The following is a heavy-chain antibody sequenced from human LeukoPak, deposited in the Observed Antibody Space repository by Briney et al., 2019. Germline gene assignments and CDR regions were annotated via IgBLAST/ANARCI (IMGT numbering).Heavy chain of an antibody. J-gene: IGHJ6*02. CDR2: IYSVGST. CDR3: TRDGQYNYGSDGMDV. CDR1: GFTVSSNY. Sequence: GGSLRLSCAASGFTVSSNYMSWVRQAPGKGLEWVSVIYSVGSTYYADSVKGRFTISRDNPKNTLYLQMNSLRVEDTAVYYCTRDGQYNYGSDGMDVWGQGTTVTVFS. D-gene: IGHD5-18*01. V-gene: IGHV3-53*01.